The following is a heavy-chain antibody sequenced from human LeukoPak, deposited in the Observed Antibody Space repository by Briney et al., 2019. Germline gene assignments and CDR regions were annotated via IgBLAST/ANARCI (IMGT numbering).Heavy chain of an antibody. CDR2: ISSSSYI. Sequence: GGSLRLSCAASGFTVSSNYMNWVRQAPGKGLEWVSSISSSSYIYYADSVKGRFTISRDNAKNSLYLQMNSLRAEDTAVYYCARVFVGGAAFDYWGQGTLVTVSS. V-gene: IGHV3-69-1*01. CDR1: GFTVSSNY. D-gene: IGHD4-17*01. CDR3: ARVFVGGAAFDY. J-gene: IGHJ4*02.